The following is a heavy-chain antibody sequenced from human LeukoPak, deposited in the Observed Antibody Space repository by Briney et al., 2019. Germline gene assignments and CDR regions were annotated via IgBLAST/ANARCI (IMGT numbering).Heavy chain of an antibody. CDR1: GLTFGNHA. J-gene: IGHJ5*02. V-gene: IGHV3-23*01. Sequence: GGSLRLSCEASGLTFGNHAMSWVRQAPGKGLEWLSHIGNTGVDIYYADSVKGRFTISRDNSRNTLYLQMSSLRADDTAVYFCARRDPNFPFDPWGQGTLVPVSS. CDR2: IGNTGVDI. CDR3: ARRDPNFPFDP.